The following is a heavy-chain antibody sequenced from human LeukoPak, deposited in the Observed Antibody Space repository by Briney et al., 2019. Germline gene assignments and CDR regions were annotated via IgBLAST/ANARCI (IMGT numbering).Heavy chain of an antibody. J-gene: IGHJ4*02. CDR2: VSYDGGSK. CDR1: GLAFGSHA. CDR3: ARDAGNSGYGCDY. D-gene: IGHD5-12*01. Sequence: GGSLRLSWAAFGLAFGSHALPWVGKGPGKGRGWGAFVSYDGGSKYYADSVKGRFTISRDNAKNSLYLQMNNLRAEDTAVYYCARDAGNSGYGCDYWGQGTLVTVSS. V-gene: IGHV3-30-3*01.